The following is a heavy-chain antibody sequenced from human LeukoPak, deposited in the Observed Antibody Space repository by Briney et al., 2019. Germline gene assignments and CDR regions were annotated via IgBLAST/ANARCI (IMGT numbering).Heavy chain of an antibody. D-gene: IGHD3-10*01. CDR2: ISGSGGST. J-gene: IGHJ3*02. CDR3: AKGHGSGSYGAFDI. V-gene: IGHV3-23*01. Sequence: PGGSLRLSCAVSGFTFSTYAMSWVRQAPGKGLEWVSAISGSGGSTYDADSVKGWFTISRDNSKNTLYLQMNSLRAEDTAVCYCAKGHGSGSYGAFDIWGQGTMVTVSS. CDR1: GFTFSTYA.